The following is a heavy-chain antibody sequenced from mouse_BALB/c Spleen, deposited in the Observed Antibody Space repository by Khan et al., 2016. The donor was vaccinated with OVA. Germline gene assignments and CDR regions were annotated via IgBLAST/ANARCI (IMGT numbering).Heavy chain of an antibody. CDR3: ARGNYYGYYFDY. V-gene: IGHV3-2*02. J-gene: IGHJ2*01. CDR1: GYSITSGYA. D-gene: IGHD1-1*01. CDR2: ISYSGVT. Sequence: EVQLQESGPGLVKPSQSLSLTCTVTGYSITSGYAWNWIRQFPGDKLEWMGYISYSGVTSHTPSLKRRISITRETSKKQFFLQFNSVTTEDTTTYYCARGNYYGYYFDYWGQGTTLTVSS.